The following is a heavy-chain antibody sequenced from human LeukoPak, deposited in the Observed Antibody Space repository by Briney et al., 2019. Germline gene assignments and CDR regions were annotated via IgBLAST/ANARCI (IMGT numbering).Heavy chain of an antibody. D-gene: IGHD5-18*01. CDR2: INHSGST. J-gene: IGHJ4*02. Sequence: PSETLSLTCAVYGGSFSGYYWSWIRQPPGKGLEWIGEINHSGSTNYNPSLKSRVTISVDTSKNQFSLKLSSVTAADTAVYYYARGRGYSYGYSDYWGQGTLVTVSS. CDR3: ARGRGYSYGYSDY. V-gene: IGHV4-34*01. CDR1: GGSFSGYY.